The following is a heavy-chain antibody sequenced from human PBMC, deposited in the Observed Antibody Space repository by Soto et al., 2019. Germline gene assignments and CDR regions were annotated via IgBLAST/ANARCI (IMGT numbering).Heavy chain of an antibody. J-gene: IGHJ4*02. CDR1: GXTFTRYS. V-gene: IGHV3-21*06. Sequence: GSLRLSCAASGXTFTRYSMNWVRQAPGKGLEWVSSISSTTNYIYYGDSMKGRFTISRDNAKNSLYLEMNRLRAEDTAVYYCARESEDLTSNFDYWGQGTLVTVSS. CDR3: ARESEDLTSNFDY. CDR2: ISSTTNYI.